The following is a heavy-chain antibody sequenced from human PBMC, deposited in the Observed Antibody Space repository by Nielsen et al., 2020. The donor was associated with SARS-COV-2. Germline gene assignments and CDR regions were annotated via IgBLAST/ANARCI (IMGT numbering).Heavy chain of an antibody. V-gene: IGHV3-48*02. J-gene: IGHJ6*02. D-gene: IGHD6-6*01. Sequence: GGSLRLSCAASGFTFSSYSMNWVRQAPGKGLEWVSYISSSSSTIYYADSVKGRFTISRDNAKNSLYLQMNSLRDEDTAVYYCVRGKYSGPYYYYYGMDVWGQGTTVTVSS. CDR1: GFTFSSYS. CDR2: ISSSSSTI. CDR3: VRGKYSGPYYYYYGMDV.